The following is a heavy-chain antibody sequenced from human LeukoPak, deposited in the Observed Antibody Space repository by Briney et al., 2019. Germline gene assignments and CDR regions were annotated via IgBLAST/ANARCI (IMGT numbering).Heavy chain of an antibody. CDR2: IYYSGST. CDR3: ARGVTGLLWFEQFDP. Sequence: SETLSLTCTVSGDSISSYYCSWIRQPPGKGLEWIGYIYYSGSTNYNPSLKSRVTISVDTSKNQFSLKLSSVTAADTAVYYCARGVTGLLWFEQFDPWGQGTLVTVSS. V-gene: IGHV4-59*12. J-gene: IGHJ5*02. D-gene: IGHD3-10*01. CDR1: GDSISSYY.